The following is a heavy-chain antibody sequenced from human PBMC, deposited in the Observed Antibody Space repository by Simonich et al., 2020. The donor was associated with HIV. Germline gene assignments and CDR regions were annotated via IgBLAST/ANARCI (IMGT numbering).Heavy chain of an antibody. CDR3: TRDTFYYDTSGPFP. CDR2: ISITISLQ. J-gene: IGHJ5*02. Sequence: EVHLVESGGGLVKPGGSLRLSCAASEFTFTSYSINWVRQAPGTGRDWVHSISITISLQYYADPVKGRFIISRDNAKNSLYLQMNSLRAEDTAVYYCTRDTFYYDTSGPFPWGPGTLVTVSS. CDR1: EFTFTSYS. D-gene: IGHD3-22*01. V-gene: IGHV3-21*01.